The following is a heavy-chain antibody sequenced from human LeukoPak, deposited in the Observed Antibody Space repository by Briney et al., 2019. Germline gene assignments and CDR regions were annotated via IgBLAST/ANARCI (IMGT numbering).Heavy chain of an antibody. CDR2: INPSGGST. V-gene: IGHV1-46*01. CDR3: ARVPDPSSGYSPIDY. CDR1: GYTFTSYG. J-gene: IGHJ4*02. D-gene: IGHD3-22*01. Sequence: ASVKVSCKASGYTFTSYGISWVQQAPGQGLEWMGIINPSGGSTSYAQKFQGRVTMTRDMSTSTVYMELSSLRSEDTAVYYCARVPDPSSGYSPIDYWGQGTLVTVSS.